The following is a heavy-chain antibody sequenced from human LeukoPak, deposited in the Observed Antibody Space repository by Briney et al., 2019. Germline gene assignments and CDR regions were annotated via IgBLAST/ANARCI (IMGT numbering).Heavy chain of an antibody. CDR1: GFTVSTAYFTFNNAS. CDR2: IKSKSDGGTT. V-gene: IGHV3-15*01. Sequence: PGGSLRLSCAASGFTVSTAYFTFNNASMSWVRQAPGKGLEWGGRIKSKSDGGTTDYGAPVKSRFTFSRDDSKNALYLQMNSLKTVDAAVYYCTTDLLDDWGQGTLVTVSS. J-gene: IGHJ4*01. CDR3: TTDLLDD.